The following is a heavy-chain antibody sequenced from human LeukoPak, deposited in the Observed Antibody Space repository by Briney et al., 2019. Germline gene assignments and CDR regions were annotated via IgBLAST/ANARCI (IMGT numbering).Heavy chain of an antibody. D-gene: IGHD3-22*01. J-gene: IGHJ4*02. Sequence: PGGSLRLSCTASGFTFSGYSMNWIRQAPGKGLEWVSLFGTRSTSIYHAGSVKGRFAISRDNAKNSLYLQMNSLRAEDTALYYCAREVSEGFDSWGQGTLVTVSS. CDR1: GFTFSGYS. CDR3: AREVSEGFDS. V-gene: IGHV3-21*01. CDR2: FGTRSTSI.